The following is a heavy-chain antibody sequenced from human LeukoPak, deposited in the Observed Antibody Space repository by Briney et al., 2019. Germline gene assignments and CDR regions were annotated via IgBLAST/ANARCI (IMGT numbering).Heavy chain of an antibody. CDR3: ARGPDYGDYDYYYYYYMDV. D-gene: IGHD4-17*01. J-gene: IGHJ6*03. Sequence: PGGSLRLSCAASGFTFSSYSMNWVRQAPGKGLEWVSFISSSSSYIYYADSMKGRFTISRDNSKNTLYLQMGSLRAEDMAVYYCARGPDYGDYDYYYYYYMDVWGKGTTVTVSS. CDR1: GFTFSSYS. CDR2: ISSSSSYI. V-gene: IGHV3-21*01.